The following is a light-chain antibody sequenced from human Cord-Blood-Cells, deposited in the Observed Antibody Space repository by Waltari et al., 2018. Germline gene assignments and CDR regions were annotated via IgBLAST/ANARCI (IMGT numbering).Light chain of an antibody. Sequence: ADRVTITCRASQSISSWLAWYQQKPGKAPKLLIYDASSLESGVPSRFSGGGSGTEFTLTISSLQPDDFATYYCQQYNSYSWTFGQGTKVEIK. CDR3: QQYNSYSWT. V-gene: IGKV1-5*01. CDR2: DAS. CDR1: QSISSW. J-gene: IGKJ1*01.